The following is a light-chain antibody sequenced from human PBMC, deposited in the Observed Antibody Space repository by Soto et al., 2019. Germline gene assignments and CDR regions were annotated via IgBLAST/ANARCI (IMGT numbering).Light chain of an antibody. CDR3: ASYAGTKLFV. J-gene: IGLJ1*01. Sequence: QSVLTQPPSASGSPGQSLTISCTGTSSDVGGYNYVSWYQQRPGKAPKLVIYEVTKRPSGVPDRFSGSKSGSTASLTVSGLQADDEAEYYCASYAGTKLFVFGSGTKSPS. CDR2: EVT. CDR1: SSDVGGYNY. V-gene: IGLV2-8*01.